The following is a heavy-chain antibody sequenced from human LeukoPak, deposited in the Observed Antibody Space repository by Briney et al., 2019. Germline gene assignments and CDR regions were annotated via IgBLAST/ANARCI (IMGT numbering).Heavy chain of an antibody. CDR2: IDYRGST. J-gene: IGHJ3*02. CDR3: ARAGSGYSFDI. V-gene: IGHV4-59*01. D-gene: IGHD3-22*01. CDR1: GDSISNYY. Sequence: SETLSLTCTVSGDSISNYYWSWIRQPPGKGLEWIAYIDYRGSTTYNPSLRSRITISVDTSKNQFSLKLSSVTAADTAVYYCARAGSGYSFDIWGQGTMVTVSS.